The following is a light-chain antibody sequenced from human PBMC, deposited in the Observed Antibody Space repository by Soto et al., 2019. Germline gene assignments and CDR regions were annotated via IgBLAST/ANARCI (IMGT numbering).Light chain of an antibody. J-gene: IGLJ1*01. Sequence: QSLITQPASVSGSPGQSITVFCTATISDVGGSNHVAWYQQHPGKAPKVMVYEVIHRPSGVSNRFSGSKYGNTASLTISGLQADDEADYYCISYISSSTSYVFGTGTKVTVL. V-gene: IGLV2-14*01. CDR2: EVI. CDR3: ISYISSSTSYV. CDR1: ISDVGGSNH.